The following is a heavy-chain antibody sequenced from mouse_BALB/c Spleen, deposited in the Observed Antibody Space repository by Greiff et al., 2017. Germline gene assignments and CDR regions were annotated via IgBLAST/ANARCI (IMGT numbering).Heavy chain of an antibody. Sequence: QVQLQQPGAELVKPGASVKLSCKASGYTFTSYWMHWVKQRPGQGLEWIGEIDPSDSYTNYNQKFKGKATLTVDKSSSTAYMQLSSLTSEDSAVYYCASYYYGSSYDYAMDYWGQGTSVTVSS. CDR1: GYTFTSYW. CDR2: IDPSDSYT. D-gene: IGHD1-1*01. V-gene: IGHV1-69*02. J-gene: IGHJ4*01. CDR3: ASYYYGSSYDYAMDY.